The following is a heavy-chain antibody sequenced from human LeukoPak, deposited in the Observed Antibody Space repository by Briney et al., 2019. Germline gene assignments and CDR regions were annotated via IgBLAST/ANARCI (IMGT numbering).Heavy chain of an antibody. Sequence: SETLSLTCAVYSGSFSGYYRSWIRQPPGKGLEWIGEINHSGSTNYNPSLKSRVTISVDTSKNQFSLKLSSVTAADTAVYYCASFIREFDYWGQGTLVTVSS. D-gene: IGHD3-16*01. V-gene: IGHV4-34*01. CDR1: SGSFSGYY. CDR3: ASFIREFDY. CDR2: INHSGST. J-gene: IGHJ4*02.